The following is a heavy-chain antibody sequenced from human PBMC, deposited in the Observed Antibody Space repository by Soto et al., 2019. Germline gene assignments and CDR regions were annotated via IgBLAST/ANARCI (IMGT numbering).Heavy chain of an antibody. J-gene: IGHJ5*02. Sequence: SETLSLTCAVYGGSFSGYHWSWIRQPPGKGLEWIGEINHSGSTNYNPSLKSRVTISVDTSKNQFSLKLSSVTAADTAVYYCARGGDNWNYGWFDPWGQGTLVTVSS. CDR3: ARGGDNWNYGWFDP. D-gene: IGHD1-7*01. V-gene: IGHV4-34*01. CDR2: INHSGST. CDR1: GGSFSGYH.